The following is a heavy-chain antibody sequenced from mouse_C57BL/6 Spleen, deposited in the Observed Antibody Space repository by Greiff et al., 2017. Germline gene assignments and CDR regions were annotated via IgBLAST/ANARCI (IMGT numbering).Heavy chain of an antibody. J-gene: IGHJ2*01. CDR2: ISGGGGNT. V-gene: IGHV5-9*01. Sequence: EVHLVESGGGLVKPGGSLKLSCAASGFTFSSYTMSWVRQTPEKRLEWVATISGGGGNTYYPDSVKGRFTISRDNAKNTLYLQMSSLRSEDTALYYCARQGGNYYFDYWGQGTTLTVSS. D-gene: IGHD1-1*02. CDR3: ARQGGNYYFDY. CDR1: GFTFSSYT.